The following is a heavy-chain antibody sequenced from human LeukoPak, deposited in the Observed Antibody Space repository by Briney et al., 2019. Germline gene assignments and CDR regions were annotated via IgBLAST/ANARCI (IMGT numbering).Heavy chain of an antibody. CDR3: ARGHSYGYGVNYFDC. V-gene: IGHV3-33*08. Sequence: GGSLRLSCAASGFTFSNAWMSWVRQAPGKGLEWVAVIWYDGSNKYYADSVKGRFTISRDNSKNTLYLQMNSLRAEDTAVYYCARGHSYGYGVNYFDCWGQGTLVTVSS. J-gene: IGHJ4*02. CDR1: GFTFSNAW. CDR2: IWYDGSNK. D-gene: IGHD5-18*01.